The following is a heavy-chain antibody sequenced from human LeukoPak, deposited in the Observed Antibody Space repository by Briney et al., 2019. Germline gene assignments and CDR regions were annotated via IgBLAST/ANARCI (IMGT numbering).Heavy chain of an antibody. CDR3: ARDLRGGLSGSVGGLFASYYTYYYMDV. CDR1: GYTFTKYY. J-gene: IGHJ6*03. CDR2: INPTDGAT. Sequence: ASVKVSWKASGYTFTKYYIHWVRQAPGQGLEWVGMINPTDGATTYAQRFEGGVTMTRDMSTTTVYMDLRSLRSDDTAVYFCARDLRGGLSGSVGGLFASYYTYYYMDVWGRGTTVTVSS. D-gene: IGHD1-26*01. V-gene: IGHV1-46*01.